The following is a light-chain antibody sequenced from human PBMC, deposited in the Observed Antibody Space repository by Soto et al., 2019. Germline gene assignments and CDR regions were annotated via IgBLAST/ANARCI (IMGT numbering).Light chain of an antibody. CDR1: QSVSYY. CDR2: DAS. Sequence: EIVLTQSPGTLSLSPGERATLSCRASQSVSYYLAWYQQKPGQAPRLLIYDASNRATGIPARFSGSGSGTDFTLNISSLEPEDFAVYYCQQRSNWPPSITCGQGTRLEIK. CDR3: QQRSNWPPSIT. J-gene: IGKJ5*01. V-gene: IGKV3-11*01.